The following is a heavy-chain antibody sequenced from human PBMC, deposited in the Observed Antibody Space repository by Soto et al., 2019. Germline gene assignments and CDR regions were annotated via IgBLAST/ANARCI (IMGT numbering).Heavy chain of an antibody. Sequence: QLQLQESGPGLVKPSETLSLTCTVSGGSISGDYWCWIRQPPGKGLEWIATIYYSGRTFYNPSLESRVTIYVDTSRDQFSLKLPSVTAADTSVYYCARLPRTTTSGSGTDFWGQGTLVTVSS. CDR3: ARLPRTTTSGSGTDF. CDR2: IYYSGRT. V-gene: IGHV4-39*01. CDR1: GGSISGDY. J-gene: IGHJ4*02. D-gene: IGHD3-10*01.